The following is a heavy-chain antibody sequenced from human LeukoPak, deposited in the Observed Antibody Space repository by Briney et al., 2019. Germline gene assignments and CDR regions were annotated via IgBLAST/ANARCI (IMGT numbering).Heavy chain of an antibody. CDR2: IYHSGST. CDR3: ARKRITMVRGVIAGYFDL. CDR1: GGSISSYY. J-gene: IGHJ2*01. Sequence: SETLSLTCTVSGGSISSYYWSWVRQPPGKGLEWIGEIYHSGSTNYNPSLKSRVTISVDKSKNQFSLKLSSVTAADTAVYYCARKRITMVRGVIAGYFDLWGRGTLVTVSS. D-gene: IGHD3-10*01. V-gene: IGHV4-4*02.